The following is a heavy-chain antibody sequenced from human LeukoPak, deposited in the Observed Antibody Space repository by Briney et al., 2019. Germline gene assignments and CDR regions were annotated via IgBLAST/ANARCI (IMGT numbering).Heavy chain of an antibody. CDR2: IYYSGST. CDR1: GGSISSSSYY. J-gene: IGHJ4*02. CDR3: ARVINWNLKFGYFDY. Sequence: PSETLSLTCTVSGGSISSSSYYWGWIRQPPGKGLEWIGSIYYSGSTYYNPSLKSRVTISVDTSKNQFSLKLSSVTAADTAVYYCARVINWNLKFGYFDYWGQGTLVTVSS. D-gene: IGHD1-1*01. V-gene: IGHV4-39*07.